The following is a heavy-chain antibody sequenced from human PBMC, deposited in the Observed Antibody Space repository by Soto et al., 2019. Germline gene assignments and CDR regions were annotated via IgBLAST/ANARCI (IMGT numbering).Heavy chain of an antibody. Sequence: PSETLSLTCTVSGGSISSSSYYWGWIRQPPGKGLEWIGSIYYSGSTYYNPSLKSRVTISVDTSKNQFSLKLSSVAAADTAVYYCASVLNSSGPTKPFAPWGQGTLVTVSS. CDR2: IYYSGST. CDR1: GGSISSSSYY. V-gene: IGHV4-39*01. J-gene: IGHJ5*02. D-gene: IGHD6-19*01. CDR3: ASVLNSSGPTKPFAP.